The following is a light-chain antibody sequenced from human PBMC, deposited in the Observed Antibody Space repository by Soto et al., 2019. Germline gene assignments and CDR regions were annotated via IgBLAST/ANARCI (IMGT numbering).Light chain of an antibody. CDR3: SSYTSISASVI. J-gene: IGLJ2*01. CDR2: DVI. CDR1: SSDVGGYNS. V-gene: IGLV2-14*03. Sequence: QSALTQPASVSGSPGQSINISCTGSSSDVGGYNSVSWYQQHPGKVPKLVIYDVINRPSGISNRFSGSKSGNTASLTISGLQAEDEAHYYCSSYTSISASVIFGGGTKLTVL.